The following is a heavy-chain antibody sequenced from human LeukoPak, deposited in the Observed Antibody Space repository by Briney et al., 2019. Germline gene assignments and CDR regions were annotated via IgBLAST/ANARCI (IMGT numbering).Heavy chain of an antibody. CDR1: GFTFSNTE. V-gene: IGHV3-48*03. CDR3: ATVGRSSRPGY. CDR2: ITTGGGTT. Sequence: GGSLRLSCVAFGFTFSNTEMNWVRQAPGKGLEWVSYITTGGGTTYYADSVKGRFTISRDNAKNSLYLQMSSLRAKDTATYYCATVGRSSRPGYWGQGALVTVSS. J-gene: IGHJ4*02. D-gene: IGHD6-6*01.